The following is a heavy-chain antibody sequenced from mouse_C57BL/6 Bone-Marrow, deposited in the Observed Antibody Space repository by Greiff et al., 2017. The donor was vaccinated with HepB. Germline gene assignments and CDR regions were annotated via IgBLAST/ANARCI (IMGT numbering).Heavy chain of an antibody. CDR1: GYSFTGYY. J-gene: IGHJ2*01. D-gene: IGHD2-9*01. Sequence: EVQVVESGPELVKPGASVKISCKASGYSFTGYYMNWVKQSPEKSLEWIGEINPSTGGTTYNQKFKAKATLTVDKSSSTAYMQLKSLTSEDSAVYYCARAPFYGYYFDYWGQGTTLTVSS. CDR3: ARAPFYGYYFDY. CDR2: INPSTGGT. V-gene: IGHV1-42*01.